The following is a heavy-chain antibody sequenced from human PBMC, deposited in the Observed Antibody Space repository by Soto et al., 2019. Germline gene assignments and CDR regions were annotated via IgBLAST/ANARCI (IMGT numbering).Heavy chain of an antibody. V-gene: IGHV1-3*01. D-gene: IGHD6-19*01. J-gene: IGHJ4*02. CDR1: GYTFTSYA. Sequence: QVQLVQSGAEVKKPGASVKVSCKASGYTFTSYAMHWVRQAPGQRLEWMGWINDGNGNTKYSQKLQGRVTITRDTSESTAYMELRSLRSQDTAVYYCARPRAGYSSGWYGDYRGQGTLVTVSS. CDR2: INDGNGNT. CDR3: ARPRAGYSSGWYGDY.